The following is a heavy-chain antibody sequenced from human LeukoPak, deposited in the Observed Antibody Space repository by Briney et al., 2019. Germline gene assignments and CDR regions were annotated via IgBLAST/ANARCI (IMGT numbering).Heavy chain of an antibody. Sequence: GESLKISCQGSGYSFTSYWIGWVRQMPGKGLEWMGIIYPGDSDTRYSPSFQGQVTISADKSISTAYLQWSSLKASDTAMYYCARQPTSGWYLGWFDPWGQGTLVTVSS. D-gene: IGHD6-19*01. CDR3: ARQPTSGWYLGWFDP. V-gene: IGHV5-51*01. CDR2: IYPGDSDT. CDR1: GYSFTSYW. J-gene: IGHJ5*02.